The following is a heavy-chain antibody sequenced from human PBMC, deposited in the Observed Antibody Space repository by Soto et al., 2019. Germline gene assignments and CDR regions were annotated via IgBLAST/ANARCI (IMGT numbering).Heavy chain of an antibody. CDR2: INAGNGNT. D-gene: IGHD2-15*01. CDR3: ARDYCSGGSCYTFDY. CDR1: GYTFTSYA. Sequence: ASVKVSCKAPGYTFTSYAMHWVRHAPGQRLEWMGWINAGNGNTKYSQKFQGRVTITRDTSASTADMELSSLRSEDTAVYYCARDYCSGGSCYTFDYWGQGTLVTVSS. V-gene: IGHV1-3*01. J-gene: IGHJ4*02.